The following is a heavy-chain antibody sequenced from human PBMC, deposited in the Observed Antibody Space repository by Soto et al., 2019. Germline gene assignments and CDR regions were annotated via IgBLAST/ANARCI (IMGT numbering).Heavy chain of an antibody. J-gene: IGHJ4*02. V-gene: IGHV3-23*01. CDR1: GFTFSSYA. CDR3: AKEFRGETERITMVRGALRPVD. CDR2: ISGSGGST. D-gene: IGHD3-10*01. Sequence: GGSLRLSCAASGFTFSSYAMSWVRQAPGKGLEWVSAISGSGGSTYYADSVKGRFTISRDNSKNTLYLQMNSLRAEDTAVYYCAKEFRGETERITMVRGALRPVDWGQGTLVTVSS.